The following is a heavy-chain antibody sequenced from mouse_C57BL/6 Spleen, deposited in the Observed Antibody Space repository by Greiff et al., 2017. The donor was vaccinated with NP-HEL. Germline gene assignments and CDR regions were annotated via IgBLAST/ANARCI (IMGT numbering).Heavy chain of an antibody. CDR1: GFTFSDYG. V-gene: IGHV5-17*01. J-gene: IGHJ2*01. Sequence: DVKLQESGGGLVKPGGSLKLSCAASGFTFSDYGMHWVRQAPEKGLEWVAYISSGSSTIYYADTVKGRFTISRDNAKNTLFRQMTSLRSEDTAMYYCARIYGQDYFDYWGQGTTLTVSS. CDR3: ARIYGQDYFDY. CDR2: ISSGSSTI. D-gene: IGHD1-2*01.